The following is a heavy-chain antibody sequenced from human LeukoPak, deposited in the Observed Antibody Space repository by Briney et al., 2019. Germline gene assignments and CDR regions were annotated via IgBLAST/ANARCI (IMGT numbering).Heavy chain of an antibody. CDR1: TDSITSNW. V-gene: IGHV4-4*02. D-gene: IGHD1-26*01. J-gene: IGHJ4*02. Sequence: PSETLSLTCAVSTDSITSNWWSWVRHPPGKGLEWIGEVHKSGSTNYYPSLQSRVTISIDKSKNQIALELTSVTAADTAFYYCAKEIVGAPTPGAYWGQGILVTVSS. CDR2: VHKSGST. CDR3: AKEIVGAPTPGAY.